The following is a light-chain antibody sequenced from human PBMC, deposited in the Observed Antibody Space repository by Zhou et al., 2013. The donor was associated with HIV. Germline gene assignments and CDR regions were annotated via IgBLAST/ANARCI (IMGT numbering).Light chain of an antibody. CDR2: QDE. CDR3: QAWDSSSVV. CDR1: KLGETY. J-gene: IGLJ2*01. Sequence: SYELTQSPSVSVSPGQTASITCSGDKLGETYTSWYQQKPGQSPVLVIYQDEKRPSGIPERFSGSNSGNTATLTISGTQTMDEADYYCQAWDSSSVVFGGGTKLSVL. V-gene: IGLV3-1*01.